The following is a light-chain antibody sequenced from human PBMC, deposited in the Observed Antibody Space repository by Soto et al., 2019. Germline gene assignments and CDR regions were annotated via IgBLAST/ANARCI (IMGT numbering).Light chain of an antibody. Sequence: EMVLTQSPGTLSLSPGERATLSCRASQGVSSGYLAWYQQKPGQAPRLLIYGTSTRATGIPERFSGSGSGTDFTLTVSRLEPEDFAVYYCQQYGSSPRTFGQGTQVEIK. CDR2: GTS. CDR1: QGVSSGY. V-gene: IGKV3-20*01. CDR3: QQYGSSPRT. J-gene: IGKJ1*01.